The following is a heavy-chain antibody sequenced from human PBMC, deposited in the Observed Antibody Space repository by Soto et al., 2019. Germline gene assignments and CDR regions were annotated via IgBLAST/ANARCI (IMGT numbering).Heavy chain of an antibody. CDR2: ISYDGSEK. V-gene: IGHV3-30*04. J-gene: IGHJ6*02. Sequence: GGSLRLSCAASGFTFSSYAMHWVRQAPGKGLEWVAVISYDGSEKYYVDSVKGRFTISRDNAKNSLYLQMNSLRAEDTAVYYCARDPSIVLVPAATYYYYYYGMDVWGQGTTVTVSS. CDR3: ARDPSIVLVPAATYYYYYYGMDV. D-gene: IGHD2-2*01. CDR1: GFTFSSYA.